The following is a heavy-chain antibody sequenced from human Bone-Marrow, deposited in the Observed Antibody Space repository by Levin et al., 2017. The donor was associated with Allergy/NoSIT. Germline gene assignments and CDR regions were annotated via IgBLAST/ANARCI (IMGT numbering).Heavy chain of an antibody. CDR3: AKVSPGGNSDNRIDY. V-gene: IGHV3-30*18. CDR1: GFTFSSYG. Sequence: LSLTCAASGFTFSSYGMHWVRQAPGKGLEWVAVISYDGSNKYYADSVKGRFTISRDNSKNTLYLQMNSLRAEDTAVYYCAKVSPGGNSDNRIDYWGQGTLVTVSS. J-gene: IGHJ4*02. D-gene: IGHD4-23*01. CDR2: ISYDGSNK.